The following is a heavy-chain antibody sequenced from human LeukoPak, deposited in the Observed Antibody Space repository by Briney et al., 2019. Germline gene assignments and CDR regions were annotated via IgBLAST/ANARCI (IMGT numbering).Heavy chain of an antibody. CDR2: ISSSGGA. V-gene: IGHV3-23*01. D-gene: IGHD6-13*01. CDR3: AKEIAAIGVPAIDY. CDR1: GFTFSNYA. J-gene: IGHJ4*02. Sequence: GRSLRLSCAASGFTFSNYAMSWIRQAPGKGLEWVSGISSSGGAFYPDSVKGRFTVSRDNSQNILYLQMNSLGDADTAIYYCAKEIAAIGVPAIDYWGQGTLVTVSS.